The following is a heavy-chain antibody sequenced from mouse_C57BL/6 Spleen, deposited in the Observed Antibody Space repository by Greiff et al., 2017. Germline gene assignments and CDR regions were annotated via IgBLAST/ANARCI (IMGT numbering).Heavy chain of an antibody. J-gene: IGHJ4*01. CDR2: IYPGDGDT. CDR3: AREEYYYGSSYGAMDY. Sequence: VQRVESGPELVKPGASVKISCKASGYAFSSSWMNWVKQRPGKGLEWIGRIYPGDGDTNYNGKFKGKATLTADKSSSTAYMQLSSLTSEDSAVYFCAREEYYYGSSYGAMDYWGQGTSVTVSS. CDR1: GYAFSSSW. D-gene: IGHD1-1*01. V-gene: IGHV1-82*01.